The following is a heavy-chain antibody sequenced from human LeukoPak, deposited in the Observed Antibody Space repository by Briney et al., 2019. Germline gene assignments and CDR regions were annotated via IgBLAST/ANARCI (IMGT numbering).Heavy chain of an antibody. CDR2: IYTSGST. V-gene: IGHV4-61*02. CDR3: ARASKYSSSSWWFDP. Sequence: PSETLSLTCTVSGGSISSGSYYWSWIRQPAGKGLEWIGRIYTSGSTNYNPSLKSRVTISVDTSKNQFSLKLSSVTAADTAVYYCARASKYSSSSWWFDPWGQGTLVTVSS. D-gene: IGHD6-6*01. J-gene: IGHJ5*02. CDR1: GGSISSGSYY.